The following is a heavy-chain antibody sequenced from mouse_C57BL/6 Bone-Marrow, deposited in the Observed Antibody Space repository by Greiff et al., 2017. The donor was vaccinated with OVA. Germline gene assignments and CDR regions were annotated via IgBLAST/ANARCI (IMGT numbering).Heavy chain of an antibody. D-gene: IGHD2-3*01. CDR3: ARHEDGYYASYFDY. CDR1: GYAFSSSW. Sequence: VKLVESGPELVKPGASVKISCKASGYAFSSSWMNWVKQRPGKGLEWIGRIYPGDGDTNYNGKFKGKATLTEDKSSSTAYMQLSSLTSEDAAVYFCARHEDGYYASYFDYWGQGTTLTVSS. V-gene: IGHV1-82*01. J-gene: IGHJ2*01. CDR2: IYPGDGDT.